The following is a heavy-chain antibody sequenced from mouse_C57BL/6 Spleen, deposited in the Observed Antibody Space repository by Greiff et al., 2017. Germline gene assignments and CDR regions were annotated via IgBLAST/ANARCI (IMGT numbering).Heavy chain of an antibody. Sequence: QVQLQQSGPGLVQPSQSLSITCTVSGFSLTSYGVHWVRQSPGKGLEWLGVIWSGGSTDYNAAFISSLSISKDNSKSQVFFKMNSLQADDTAIYYCARPDGDYYAMDYWGQGTSVTVSS. CDR1: GFSLTSYG. J-gene: IGHJ4*01. CDR3: ARPDGDYYAMDY. V-gene: IGHV2-2*01. CDR2: IWSGGST.